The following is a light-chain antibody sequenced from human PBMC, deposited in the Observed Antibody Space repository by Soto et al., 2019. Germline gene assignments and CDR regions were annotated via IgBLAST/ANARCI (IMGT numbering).Light chain of an antibody. Sequence: EIVLTQSPGTLSLSAGERATLSCRASQSVSSSYLAWYQQKPGQAPRLLIYGASSRATGIPDRFSGSGSGPDFTLTLSRLEPEDFAVYYCQQYGSSPRTF. CDR3: QQYGSSPRT. CDR2: GAS. J-gene: IGKJ1*01. CDR1: QSVSSSY. V-gene: IGKV3-20*01.